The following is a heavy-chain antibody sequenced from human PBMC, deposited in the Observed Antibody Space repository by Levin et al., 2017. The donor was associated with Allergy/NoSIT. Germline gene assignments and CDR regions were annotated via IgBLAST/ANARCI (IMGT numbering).Heavy chain of an antibody. CDR1: GYSFTNYW. V-gene: IGHV5-51*01. J-gene: IGHJ4*02. D-gene: IGHD3-10*01. CDR3: GRQARGWLGDFPEGATDY. CDR2: IYPGDSEA. Sequence: KSGESLKISCETSGYSFTNYWIAWVRQMPGKGLEWMGIIYPGDSEARYSPSFQGQVTISADKSVTTAYLPWDSLKASDRAMYYCGRQARGWLGDFPEGATDYWGQGTLVTVSS.